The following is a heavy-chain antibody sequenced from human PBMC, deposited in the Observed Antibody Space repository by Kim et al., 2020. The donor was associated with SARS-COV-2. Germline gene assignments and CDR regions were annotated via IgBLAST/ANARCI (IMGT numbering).Heavy chain of an antibody. J-gene: IGHJ6*03. Sequence: SETLSLTCAVYGGSFSGYYWSWIRQPPGKGLEWIGEINHSGSTNYNPSLKSRVTISVDTSKNQFSLKLSSVTAADTAVYYCARGTRPWLGRGPHYYYMDV. V-gene: IGHV4-34*01. CDR1: GGSFSGYY. CDR2: INHSGST. D-gene: IGHD6-19*01. CDR3: ARGTRPWLGRGPHYYYMDV.